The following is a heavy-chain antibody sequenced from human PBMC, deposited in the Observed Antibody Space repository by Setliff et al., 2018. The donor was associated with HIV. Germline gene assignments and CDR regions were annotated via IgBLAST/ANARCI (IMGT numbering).Heavy chain of an antibody. CDR2: INPNSGGT. CDR1: GYTFNGYY. D-gene: IGHD3-22*01. CDR3: ARVSLDYDSSGYRNWFDP. J-gene: IGHJ5*02. V-gene: IGHV1-2*02. Sequence: ASLKVSCKASGYTFNGYYMHWVRQAPGQGLEWMGWINPNSGGTNYAQKFQGRVTMTRDTSISTAYMELSRLRSDDTAVYYCARVSLDYDSSGYRNWFDPWGQGTLVTVSS.